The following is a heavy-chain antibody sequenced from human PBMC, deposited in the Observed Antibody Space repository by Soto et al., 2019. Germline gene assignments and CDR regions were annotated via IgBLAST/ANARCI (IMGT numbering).Heavy chain of an antibody. J-gene: IGHJ4*02. D-gene: IGHD2-15*01. CDR1: GYTFTGYY. CDR2: INTNSGGT. CDR3: ARVNVVVVAATREYYFDY. Sequence: QVQLVQSGAEVKKPGASVKVSCKASGYTFTGYYMHWVRQAPGQGLEWMGWINTNSGGTNYAQKVQGRVTMTRDTSISTAYMELSRLRADDTAVYYCARVNVVVVAATREYYFDYWGQGTLVTVSS. V-gene: IGHV1-2*02.